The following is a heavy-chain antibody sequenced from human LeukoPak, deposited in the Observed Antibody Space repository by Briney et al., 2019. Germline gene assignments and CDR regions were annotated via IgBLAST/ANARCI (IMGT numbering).Heavy chain of an antibody. CDR2: ISGSGGDT. CDR1: GFTFSSYA. J-gene: IGHJ3*02. CDR3: AKEAVGSYYQWNAFDI. D-gene: IGHD1-26*01. Sequence: GGSLRLSCAASGFTFSSYAMSWVRQAPGKGLEWVSGISGSGGDTYYVDSVKGRFTISRDNAKNSLYLQMNSLRAEDTALYYCAKEAVGSYYQWNAFDIWGQGTMVTVSS. V-gene: IGHV3-23*01.